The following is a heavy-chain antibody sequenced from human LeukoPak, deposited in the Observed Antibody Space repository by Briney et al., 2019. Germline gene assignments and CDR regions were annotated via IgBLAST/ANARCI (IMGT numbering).Heavy chain of an antibody. J-gene: IGHJ4*02. CDR1: GFTFSSYA. Sequence: GGSLRLSCAASGFTFSSYAMSWVRQAPGKGLEWVSAISGSGGGTYYADSVKGRFTISRDNSKNTLYLQMSSLRAEDTAIYYCAKDLVTGSLDYWGQGTLVTVSS. CDR3: AKDLVTGSLDY. CDR2: ISGSGGGT. D-gene: IGHD3-10*01. V-gene: IGHV3-23*01.